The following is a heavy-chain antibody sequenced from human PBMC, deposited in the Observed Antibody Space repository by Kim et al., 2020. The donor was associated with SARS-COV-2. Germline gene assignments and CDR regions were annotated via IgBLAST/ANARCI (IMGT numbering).Heavy chain of an antibody. J-gene: IGHJ4*02. V-gene: IGHV1-46*01. D-gene: IGHD3-22*01. Sequence: ASVKVSCKASGYTFTSYYMHWVRQVPGQGLEWMGIINPSGGSTSYAQKFQVRVTMTRDTSTSTVYMELSSLRSEDTAVYYCARGSAAVYYDDSSGYYSPFDYWGQGTLVTVSS. CDR2: INPSGGST. CDR3: ARGSAAVYYDDSSGYYSPFDY. CDR1: GYTFTSYY.